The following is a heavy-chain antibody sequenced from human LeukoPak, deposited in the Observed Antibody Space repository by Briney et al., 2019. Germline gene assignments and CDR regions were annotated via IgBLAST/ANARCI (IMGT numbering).Heavy chain of an antibody. Sequence: GSLRLSCAASGFTFNNYGMHWVRQAPGKGLEWVANIKQDGSEKYYVDSVKGRFTISRDNAKNSLYLQMNSLRAEDTAVYYCARDQSSSWYLYYYYYMDVWGKGTTVTISS. CDR2: IKQDGSEK. CDR1: GFTFNNYG. J-gene: IGHJ6*03. CDR3: ARDQSSSWYLYYYYYMDV. V-gene: IGHV3-7*01. D-gene: IGHD6-13*01.